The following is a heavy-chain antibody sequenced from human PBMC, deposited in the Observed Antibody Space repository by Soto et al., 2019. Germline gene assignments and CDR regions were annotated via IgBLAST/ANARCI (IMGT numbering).Heavy chain of an antibody. CDR2: IYYSGST. CDR1: GGSISSYY. J-gene: IGHJ5*02. Sequence: SETLSLTCTVSGGSISSYYWSWVRQPPGKGLEWIGYIYYSGSTKYNPSPKSRATITVKKTKNQFSQKLRTVTAADPAAFYCARAPYDGVWSAYSDWFDPWGQGTLVTVSS. CDR3: ARAPYDGVWSAYSDWFDP. D-gene: IGHD3-3*01. V-gene: IGHV4-59*01.